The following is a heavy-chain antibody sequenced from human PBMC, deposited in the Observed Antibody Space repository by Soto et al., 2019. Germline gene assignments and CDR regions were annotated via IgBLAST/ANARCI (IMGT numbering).Heavy chain of an antibody. D-gene: IGHD2-2*02. J-gene: IGHJ2*01. CDR2: ISSNGGST. Sequence: EVQLVESGEGLVQPGGSLRLSCAASGFTFSSYAMHWVRQAPGQGLEYVSAISSNGGSTYYADSVKGRFTISRDNSKNTLYLQMGSLRAEDMAVYYCARDGGYCSSTSCFTEWYFDLWGRGTLVTVSS. CDR1: GFTFSSYA. CDR3: ARDGGYCSSTSCFTEWYFDL. V-gene: IGHV3-64*02.